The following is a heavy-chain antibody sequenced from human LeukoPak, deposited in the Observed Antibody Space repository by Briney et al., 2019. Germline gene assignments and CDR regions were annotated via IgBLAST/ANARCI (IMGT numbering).Heavy chain of an antibody. CDR1: GGSFSGYY. CDR2: INHRGST. CDR3: ARGFRGDNFDY. D-gene: IGHD7-27*01. J-gene: IGHJ4*02. Sequence: SETLSLTCAVYGGSFSGYYWSWIRQPPGKGLEWIGEINHRGSTNYNPSLKSRVTISVDTSKNHFSLKLNSVTAADTAVYYCARGFRGDNFDYWGQGTLVTVSS. V-gene: IGHV4-34*01.